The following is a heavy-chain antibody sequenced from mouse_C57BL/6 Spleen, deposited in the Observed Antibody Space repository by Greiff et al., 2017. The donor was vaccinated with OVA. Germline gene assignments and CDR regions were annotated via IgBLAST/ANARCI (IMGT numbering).Heavy chain of an antibody. J-gene: IGHJ2*01. D-gene: IGHD4-1*01. CDR2: ISYSGST. Sequence: DVKLQESGPGMVKPSQSLSLTCTVTGYSITSGYDWHWIRHFPGNKLEWMGYISYSGSTNYNPSLKSRISITHDTSKNHFFLKLNSVTTEDTATYYCARRSGTGYFDYWGQGTTLTVSS. V-gene: IGHV3-1*01. CDR1: GYSITSGYD. CDR3: ARRSGTGYFDY.